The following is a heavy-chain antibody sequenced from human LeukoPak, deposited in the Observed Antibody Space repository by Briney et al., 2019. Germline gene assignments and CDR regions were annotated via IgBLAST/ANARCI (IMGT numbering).Heavy chain of an antibody. CDR1: GFTFSNYA. CDR3: AKPTLLSGSYSAFDY. V-gene: IGHV3-23*01. D-gene: IGHD1-26*01. J-gene: IGHJ4*02. CDR2: ISGSGDNT. Sequence: PGGSLRLSCAASGFTFSNYAMCWARQAPGKGLEWVSSISGSGDNTYFADSVRGRFTISRDNSKNTLYLQMSSLRAEDTAIYYCAKPTLLSGSYSAFDYWGQGTLVTVSS.